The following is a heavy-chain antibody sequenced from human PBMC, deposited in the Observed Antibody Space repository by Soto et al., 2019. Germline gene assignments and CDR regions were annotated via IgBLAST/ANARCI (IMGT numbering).Heavy chain of an antibody. D-gene: IGHD1-1*01. J-gene: IGHJ4*02. CDR2: ITYDSGNI. V-gene: IGHV3-9*01. Sequence: EVQLVESGGGLVQPGRSLRLSCVGSGVTLGDYAMHWVRQGPGKGLEWVSAITYDSGNIHNAPSVKGRLTISRDNAENSLDVRMDSLKTEETAVYYCVKDMRRDVCRYGNFLHWRQGTLVTVSS. CDR1: GVTLGDYA. CDR3: VKDMRRDVCRYGNFLH.